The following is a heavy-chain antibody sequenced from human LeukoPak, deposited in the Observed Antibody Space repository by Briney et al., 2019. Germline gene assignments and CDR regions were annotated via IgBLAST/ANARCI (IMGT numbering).Heavy chain of an antibody. V-gene: IGHV4-39*01. J-gene: IGHJ4*02. D-gene: IGHD5/OR15-5a*01. CDR2: IYYSRST. CDR1: GGSISSSSYD. Sequence: KPSETLSLTCTVSGGSISSSSYDWGWIRQPLGKGLEWIGSIYYSRSTYYHPSLKSRFTISVDTSKNQFSLKLSSVTAADTAVYYCARRNGKRSVLLWGQGTLVTVSS. CDR3: ARRNGKRSVLL.